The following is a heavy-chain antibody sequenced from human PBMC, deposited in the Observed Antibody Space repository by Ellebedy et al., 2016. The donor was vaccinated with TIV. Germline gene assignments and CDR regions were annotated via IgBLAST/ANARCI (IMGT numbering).Heavy chain of an antibody. CDR3: ARIDSWQPIDD. CDR2: VYYSGSP. CDR1: GGFVNSSRHY. V-gene: IGHV4-39*01. J-gene: IGHJ4*02. D-gene: IGHD3-9*01. Sequence: MPGGSLRLSCDVSGGFVNSSRHYWAWIRQPPGNGLEWIGSVYYSGSPYYNPSFKSRVTLSADTSKNQFSLNLRTVTAADTAVYYCARIDSWQPIDDWGQGILVTISS.